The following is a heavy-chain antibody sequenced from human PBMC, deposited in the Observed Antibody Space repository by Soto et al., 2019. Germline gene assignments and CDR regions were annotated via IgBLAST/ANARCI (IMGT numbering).Heavy chain of an antibody. D-gene: IGHD3-10*01. CDR1: GGTFSSYA. V-gene: IGHV1-69*01. J-gene: IGHJ4*02. CDR2: IIPILGTA. Sequence: QVQLVQSGAEVKKPGSSVKVSCKASGGTFSSYAISWVRQAPGQGLEWMGGIIPILGTANYAQKFQGRVTITADESTSTAYMELSSLRSEDTAVYYCARASNTRRMVRGVIIPYYFDYWGQGTLVTVSS. CDR3: ARASNTRRMVRGVIIPYYFDY.